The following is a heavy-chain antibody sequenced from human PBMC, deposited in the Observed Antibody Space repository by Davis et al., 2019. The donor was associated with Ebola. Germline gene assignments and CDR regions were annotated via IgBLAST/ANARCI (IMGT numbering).Heavy chain of an antibody. J-gene: IGHJ4*02. D-gene: IGHD2-15*01. Sequence: SSVNVSRKASGGTFNKYAISRVRQAPGTGLEWRGRIMPILGVAVYPQKLQDRVIISADKSTSTVYLELSSLTYEDTALYYCASSDTTSSQWYFDYWAREPRSPSPQ. CDR3: ASSDTTSSQWYFDY. CDR2: IMPILGVA. CDR1: GGTFNKYA. V-gene: IGHV1-69*04.